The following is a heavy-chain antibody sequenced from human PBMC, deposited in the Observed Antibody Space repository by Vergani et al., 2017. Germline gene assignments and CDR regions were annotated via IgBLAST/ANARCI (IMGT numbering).Heavy chain of an antibody. D-gene: IGHD3-10*01. V-gene: IGHV4-59*01. J-gene: IGHJ5*02. CDR2: MYHSGST. Sequence: QVRLQESGPGLVKPSETLSLTCSVSGGSMSGYYWSWIRQPPGKELEWIGYMYHSGSTNYNPSLETRVTISGDTSKNQFSLKLNSVTAADPAVYYCGRVADFYCLGSRLLDLWGQGILVTVSS. CDR1: GGSMSGYY. CDR3: GRVADFYCLGSRLLDL.